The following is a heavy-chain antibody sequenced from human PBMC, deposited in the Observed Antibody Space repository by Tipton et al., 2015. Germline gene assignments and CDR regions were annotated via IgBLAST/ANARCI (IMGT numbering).Heavy chain of an antibody. CDR1: GGSVTSNNF. CDR3: ARGGAGYYYDSVGYLS. Sequence: TLSLTCSVSGGSVTSNNFWSWIRQPPGKGLEWIGYIFHSGSTSYNPSLRSRVFISIDTSKNQFSLKLNSVTAADTAVYYCARGGAGYYYDSVGYLSWGQGTLVIVSS. D-gene: IGHD3-22*01. CDR2: IFHSGST. V-gene: IGHV4-61*01. J-gene: IGHJ5*02.